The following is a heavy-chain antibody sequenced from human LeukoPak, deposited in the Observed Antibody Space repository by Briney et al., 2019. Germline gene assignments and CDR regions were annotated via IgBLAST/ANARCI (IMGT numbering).Heavy chain of an antibody. CDR3: AREGSYCGGDCYPYFDY. CDR2: IYYGGST. J-gene: IGHJ4*02. D-gene: IGHD2-21*02. Sequence: SETLSLTCTVSGGSISSYYWSWIRQPPGKGLEWIGYIYYGGSTNYNPSLKSRVTISVDTSKNQFSLKLSSVTAADTAVYYCAREGSYCGGDCYPYFDYWGQGTLVTVSS. CDR1: GGSISSYY. V-gene: IGHV4-59*12.